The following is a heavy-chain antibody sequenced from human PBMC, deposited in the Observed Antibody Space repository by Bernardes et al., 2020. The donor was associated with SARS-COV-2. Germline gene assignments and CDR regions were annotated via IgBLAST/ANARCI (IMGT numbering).Heavy chain of an antibody. V-gene: IGHV1-58*02. J-gene: IGHJ4*02. Sequence: SVKVSCKASGFTFTSSAMQWVRQARGQRLEWIGWIVVGSGNTNYAQKFQERVTITRDMSTSTAYMELSSLRSEDTAVYYCPADLGYCGGDCFDYWGQGTLVTVSS. D-gene: IGHD2-21*01. CDR1: GFTFTSSA. CDR2: IVVGSGNT. CDR3: PADLGYCGGDCFDY.